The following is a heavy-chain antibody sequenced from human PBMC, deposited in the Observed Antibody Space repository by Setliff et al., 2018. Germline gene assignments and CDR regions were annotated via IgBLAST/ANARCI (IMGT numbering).Heavy chain of an antibody. D-gene: IGHD2-2*01. J-gene: IGHJ3*02. CDR1: GYAFSSYG. Sequence: PSVKVSCKASGYAFSSYGISWVRQAPGQGLEWMGWISAYNGNTNYAQKFQGRVTMTTDTSTSTAYMELRSLRSDDTAVYYCARDLIRWAAAVSDAFDIWGQGTMVTVSS. CDR2: ISAYNGNT. CDR3: ARDLIRWAAAVSDAFDI. V-gene: IGHV1-18*01.